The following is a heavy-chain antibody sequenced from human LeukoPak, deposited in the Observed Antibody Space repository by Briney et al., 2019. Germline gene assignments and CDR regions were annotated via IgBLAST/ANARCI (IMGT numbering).Heavy chain of an antibody. J-gene: IGHJ6*03. V-gene: IGHV3-23*01. CDR3: AKWDGDLYYYYYMDV. Sequence: GGSLRLSCAASGSTFTFYAMSSVRQAPGKGLEWVSVISGSGGSTYYADSVKGRFTISRDNSKSTLYLQMDSLRAEDTAVYYCAKWDGDLYYYYYMDVWGKGTTVTVSS. CDR2: ISGSGGST. D-gene: IGHD4-17*01. CDR1: GSTFTFYA.